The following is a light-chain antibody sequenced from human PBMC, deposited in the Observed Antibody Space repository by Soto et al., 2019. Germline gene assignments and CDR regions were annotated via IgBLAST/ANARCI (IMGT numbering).Light chain of an antibody. CDR3: QQYHKWPPIT. CDR2: GAS. CDR1: QTVGTY. V-gene: IGKV3-15*01. Sequence: EIVLTQSPATLSVSPGDRASLSCRASQTVGTYLAWYQQKPGQAPRLLIHGASTRATGIPARFSGSGSGTESTLTITSLQSEDFAVYYCQQYHKWPPITFGQGTRLEIK. J-gene: IGKJ5*01.